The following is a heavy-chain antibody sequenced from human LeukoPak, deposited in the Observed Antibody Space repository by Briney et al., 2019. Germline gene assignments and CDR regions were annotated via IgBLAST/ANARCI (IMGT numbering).Heavy chain of an antibody. J-gene: IGHJ4*02. CDR3: ARGGFSIDY. Sequence: GGSLRLSCAASGFTFSTYWMSWVRQAPGKGLEWVANIKQDGSEENYADSVKGRFTISRDNAKNSLYLQMNSLRANDTSVYYCARGGFSIDYWGQGTLVTVSS. V-gene: IGHV3-7*01. D-gene: IGHD2-2*01. CDR1: GFTFSTYW. CDR2: IKQDGSEE.